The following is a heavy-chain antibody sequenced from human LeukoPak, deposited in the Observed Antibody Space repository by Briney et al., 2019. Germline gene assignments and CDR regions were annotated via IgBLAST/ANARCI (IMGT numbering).Heavy chain of an antibody. CDR3: ARLRFPEYYFDY. J-gene: IGHJ4*02. CDR2: ISPGVFDT. Sequence: GASLKISCKGSEYSFTSYWIGWWRQMPEKGLAWMGIISPGVFDTRSNPSFQGQVSISADKSIRTAYLQWSSLKASDTAMYYCARLRFPEYYFDYWGQGTLVTVSS. V-gene: IGHV5-51*01. D-gene: IGHD3-3*01. CDR1: EYSFTSYW.